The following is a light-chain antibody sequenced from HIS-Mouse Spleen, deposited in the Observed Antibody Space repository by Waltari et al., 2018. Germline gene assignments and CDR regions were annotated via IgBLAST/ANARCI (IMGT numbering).Light chain of an antibody. CDR2: EVS. CDR1: SSDVGGYNY. J-gene: IGLJ2*01. CDR3: SSYAGSNNLV. Sequence: QSALTQPPSASGSPGQSVTISCTGTSSDVGGYNYVSWYQQHPGKAPKLMIYEVSKRPSGVPACFSGSKSGNTASLTVSGLQAEDEADYYCSSYAGSNNLVFGGGTKLTVL. V-gene: IGLV2-8*01.